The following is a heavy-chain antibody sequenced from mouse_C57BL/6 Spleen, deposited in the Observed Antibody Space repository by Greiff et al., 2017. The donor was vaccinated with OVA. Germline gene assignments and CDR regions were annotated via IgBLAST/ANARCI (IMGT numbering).Heavy chain of an antibody. J-gene: IGHJ1*03. CDR2: INPNNGGT. D-gene: IGHD4-1*01. Sequence: EVQLQQSGPELVKPGASVKISCKASGYTFTDYYMNWVKQSHGKSLEWIGDINPNNGGTSYNQKFKGKATLTVDKSSSTAYMELRSLTSEDSAVYYCARTNRDWYFDVWGTGTTVTVSS. CDR3: ARTNRDWYFDV. V-gene: IGHV1-26*01. CDR1: GYTFTDYY.